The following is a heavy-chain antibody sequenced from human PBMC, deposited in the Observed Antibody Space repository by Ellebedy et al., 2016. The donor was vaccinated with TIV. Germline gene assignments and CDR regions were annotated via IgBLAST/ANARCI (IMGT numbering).Heavy chain of an antibody. D-gene: IGHD3-10*01. J-gene: IGHJ5*02. CDR3: ARRGYGSGRYNWFDP. CDR2: INHSGSA. CDR1: GGSFSEYH. V-gene: IGHV4-34*01. Sequence: SETLSLXXAVYGGSFSEYHWSWIRQFPGKGLEWIGEINHSGSANYSPSLKSRVTISVDTSKSQFSLKATSVTAADTAVYFCARRGYGSGRYNWFDPWGQGTLVTVSS.